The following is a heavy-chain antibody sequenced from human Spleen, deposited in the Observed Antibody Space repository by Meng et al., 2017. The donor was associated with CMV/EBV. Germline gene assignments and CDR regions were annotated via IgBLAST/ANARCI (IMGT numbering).Heavy chain of an antibody. D-gene: IGHD6-25*01. Sequence: GGSLRLSCAASGFSFSIYSMSWVRQAPGKGLEWVSSISSSSSFIYYADSLKGRITISRDNAENSLYLQMNGLRAEDTAIYYCARESSGSFVLDVWGQGTTVTVSS. J-gene: IGHJ6*02. CDR2: ISSSSSFI. V-gene: IGHV3-21*01. CDR3: ARESSGSFVLDV. CDR1: GFSFSIYS.